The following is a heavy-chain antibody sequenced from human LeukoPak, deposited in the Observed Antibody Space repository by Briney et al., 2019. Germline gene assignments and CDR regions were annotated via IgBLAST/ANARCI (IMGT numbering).Heavy chain of an antibody. J-gene: IGHJ4*02. V-gene: IGHV3-23*01. Sequence: PGGSLRLSCAASGFTFSSYAMSWVRQAPGKGLEWVSAISGSGGSTYYADSVKGRFTISRDNSKNTLYLQMNSLRAEDTAVYYCAKEAYYYDSSGYELDYWGQGTLVTVSS. CDR1: GFTFSSYA. D-gene: IGHD3-22*01. CDR3: AKEAYYYDSSGYELDY. CDR2: ISGSGGST.